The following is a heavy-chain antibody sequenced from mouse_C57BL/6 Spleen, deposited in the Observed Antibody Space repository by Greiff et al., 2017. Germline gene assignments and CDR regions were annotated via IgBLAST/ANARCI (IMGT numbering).Heavy chain of an antibody. J-gene: IGHJ4*01. CDR2: ISSGGSYT. Sequence: EVQLVESGGDLVKPGGSLKLSCAASGFTFSSYGMSWVRQTPDKRLEWVATISSGGSYTYYPDSVKGRFTISRDNAKNTLYLQMSSLKSEDTAMYYCARGGLPYAMDYRGQGTSVTVSS. D-gene: IGHD2-4*01. CDR1: GFTFSSYG. V-gene: IGHV5-6*01. CDR3: ARGGLPYAMDY.